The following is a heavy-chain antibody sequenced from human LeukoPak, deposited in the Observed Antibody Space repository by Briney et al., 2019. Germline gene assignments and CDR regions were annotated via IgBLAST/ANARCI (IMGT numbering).Heavy chain of an antibody. CDR2: IYYSGST. CDR3: ATHVVGSSSWYTPHYFDY. Sequence: SETLSLTCTVSGGSISSGSSYWGWIRQPPGKGLEWIGSIYYSGSTYYSPPLKSRVTISVDTSKNQFSLNLSSVTAADTAVFYCATHVVGSSSWYTPHYFDYWGQGTLVTVSS. D-gene: IGHD6-13*01. J-gene: IGHJ4*02. CDR1: GGSISSGSSY. V-gene: IGHV4-39*01.